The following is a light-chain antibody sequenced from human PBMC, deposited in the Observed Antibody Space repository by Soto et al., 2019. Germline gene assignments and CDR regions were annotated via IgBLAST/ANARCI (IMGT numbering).Light chain of an antibody. J-gene: IGLJ1*01. CDR3: CSYAGSYTYV. CDR2: DVS. V-gene: IGLV2-11*01. Sequence: HCVLPQPRSVSGSPGQSVTISCNGTSSDVGGYNYVSWYQQHPGKAPKLMIYDVSKRPSGVPDRFSGSKSGNTASLTISGLQAEDEADYYCCSYAGSYTYVFGTGTKVTVL. CDR1: SSDVGGYNY.